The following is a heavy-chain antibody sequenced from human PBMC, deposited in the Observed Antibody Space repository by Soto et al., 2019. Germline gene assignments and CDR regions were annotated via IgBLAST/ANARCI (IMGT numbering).Heavy chain of an antibody. V-gene: IGHV3-23*01. D-gene: IGHD2-2*01. CDR2: ISGTTGNT. CDR3: ALQDPAAGSHF. CDR1: GFTFSNNA. J-gene: IGHJ4*02. Sequence: GGSLRLSCAASGFTFSNNAMTWVRQAPGKGLDWVSSISGTTGNTYYADSVKGRFTISRDNSKNTLYLQINSLRAEDTAVYYCALQDPAAGSHFWGLGTLVTVSS.